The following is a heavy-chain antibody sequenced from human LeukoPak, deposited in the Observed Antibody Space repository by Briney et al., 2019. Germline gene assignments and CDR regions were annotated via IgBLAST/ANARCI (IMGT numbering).Heavy chain of an antibody. CDR2: IIPIFGTA. V-gene: IGHV1-69*13. D-gene: IGHD2-2*01. CDR1: GGTFSSYA. Sequence: SVKVSCKASGGTFSSYAISWVRQAPGQGLEWMGGIIPIFGTANYAQKFQGRVTITADESRSTAYMELSSLRSEDTAVYYCARASLGYCSSTSCYRGVFAAFDIWGQGTMVAVSS. J-gene: IGHJ3*02. CDR3: ARASLGYCSSTSCYRGVFAAFDI.